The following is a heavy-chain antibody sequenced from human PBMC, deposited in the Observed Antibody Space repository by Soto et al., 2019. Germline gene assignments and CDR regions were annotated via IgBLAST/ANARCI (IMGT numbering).Heavy chain of an antibody. CDR2: TYYRSKWYN. V-gene: IGHV6-1*01. CDR3: ARVLRFVEWSPIRGYYYYGMDV. Sequence: PSQTLSLTCAISGDSVSSNSAAWNWIRQSPSRGLEWLGRTYYRSKWYNDYAVSVKSRITINPDTSKNQFSLQLNSVTPEDTAVYYCARVLRFVEWSPIRGYYYYGMDVWGQGTTVTVSS. CDR1: GDSVSSNSAA. J-gene: IGHJ6*02. D-gene: IGHD3-3*01.